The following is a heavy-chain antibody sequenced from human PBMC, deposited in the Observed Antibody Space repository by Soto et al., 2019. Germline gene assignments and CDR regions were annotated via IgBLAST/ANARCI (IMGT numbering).Heavy chain of an antibody. CDR1: GFTFSSYS. Sequence: EVQLVESGGGLVKPGGSLRLSCAASGFTFSSYSMNWVRQAPGKGLEWVSSISSSSSYIYYADSVKGRFTISRDNAKNSRYRQKNSLRAEDAVVYYCARDQPDYITGSGWGYGGQGTLATVSS. CDR3: ARDQPDYITGSGWGY. V-gene: IGHV3-21*01. D-gene: IGHD3-10*01. J-gene: IGHJ1*01. CDR2: ISSSSSYI.